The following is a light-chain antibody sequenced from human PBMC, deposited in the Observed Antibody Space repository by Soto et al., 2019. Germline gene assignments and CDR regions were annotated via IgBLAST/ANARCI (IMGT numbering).Light chain of an antibody. CDR2: AAS. J-gene: IGKJ2*01. V-gene: IGKV1-39*01. CDR1: QSISSY. Sequence: DIQMTQSPSSLSVSVGDRVTITCRARQSISSYLNWYQQKPGKAPKLLIYAASSLQSGVPSRFSGSGSGTDFTLTISSLQPEDFATYYCQQSYSTPPYTFGQGTKVDIK. CDR3: QQSYSTPPYT.